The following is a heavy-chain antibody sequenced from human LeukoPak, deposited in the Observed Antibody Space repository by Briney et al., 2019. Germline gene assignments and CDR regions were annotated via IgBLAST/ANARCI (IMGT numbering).Heavy chain of an antibody. J-gene: IGHJ3*02. D-gene: IGHD3-10*01. CDR1: GFTFSDYY. V-gene: IGHV3-11*04. CDR3: ARDRGLWLGEARDAFDI. Sequence: GGSLRLSCAASGFTFSDYYMIWIRQAPGKGLEWISYISSSVSTIYYADSVKGRFTISRDNAKNSLYLQMNSLRAEDTAVYYCARDRGLWLGEARDAFDIWGQGTMVTVFS. CDR2: ISSSVSTI.